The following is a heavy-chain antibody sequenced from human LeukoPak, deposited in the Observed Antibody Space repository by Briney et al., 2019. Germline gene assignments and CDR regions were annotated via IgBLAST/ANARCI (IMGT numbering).Heavy chain of an antibody. V-gene: IGHV1-3*01. CDR2: INAGNGNT. J-gene: IGHJ1*01. CDR3: ARVPRIAAAGTGIVGYFQH. CDR1: GYTFTSYA. Sequence: ASVKVSCKASGYTFTSYAMHWVRQAPGQRLEWMGWINAGNGNTKYSQKFQGRVTITRDTSASTAYMELSSLRSEDTAVYYCARVPRIAAAGTGIVGYFQHWGQGTLVTVSS. D-gene: IGHD6-13*01.